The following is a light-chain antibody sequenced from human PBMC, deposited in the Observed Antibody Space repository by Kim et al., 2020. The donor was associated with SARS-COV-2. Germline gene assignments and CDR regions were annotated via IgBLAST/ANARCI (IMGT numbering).Light chain of an antibody. CDR3: QQYNNWLALT. CDR1: QSVSSN. V-gene: IGKV3-15*01. J-gene: IGKJ4*01. Sequence: EIVMTQSPATLSVSPGERATLSCRASQSVSSNLAWYLQKPGQAPRLLIYGASTRATGIPARFSGSGSGTEFTLTISSLQSEDFAVYYCQQYNNWLALTFGGGTKVDIK. CDR2: GAS.